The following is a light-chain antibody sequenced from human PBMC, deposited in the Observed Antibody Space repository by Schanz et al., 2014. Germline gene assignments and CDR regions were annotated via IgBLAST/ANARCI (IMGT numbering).Light chain of an antibody. Sequence: QSALTQPRSVSGSPGQSVTISCAGTTSDVGGYNYVSWYQHHPGKVPKLIIYDVSKRPSGVPDRFSGSKSGNTASLTISGLQAEDEADYYCCSYAGSSTPYVVFGGGTKLTVL. V-gene: IGLV2-11*01. J-gene: IGLJ2*01. CDR1: TSDVGGYNY. CDR2: DVS. CDR3: CSYAGSSTPYVV.